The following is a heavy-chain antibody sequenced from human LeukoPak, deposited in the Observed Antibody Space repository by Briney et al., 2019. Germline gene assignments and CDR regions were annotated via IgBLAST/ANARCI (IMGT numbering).Heavy chain of an antibody. D-gene: IGHD6-6*01. CDR1: GGSFSGYY. Sequence: PSETLSLTCAVYGGSFSGYYWSWIRQPPGKGLEWIGEINHSGSTNYNPSLKSRVTISVDTSKNQFSLKLSSVTAADTAVYYCARVRWGSSFYMDVWGKGTTVTVSS. CDR2: INHSGST. V-gene: IGHV4-34*01. CDR3: ARVRWGSSFYMDV. J-gene: IGHJ6*03.